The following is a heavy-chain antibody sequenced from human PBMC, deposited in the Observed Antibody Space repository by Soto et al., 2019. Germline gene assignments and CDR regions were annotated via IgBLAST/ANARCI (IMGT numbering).Heavy chain of an antibody. V-gene: IGHV1-46*01. Sequence: QVQLVQSGAEVEKPGASVKVSCKASGYSFSSYYIHWLRQAPRQGREWMGVINPSGGTTYAQNFQGRVTFTRDTSTSTVYMDLSSLRSDDTAVYYCARERFGDYAGMDVWGQGTTVTVS. J-gene: IGHJ6*02. D-gene: IGHD3-10*01. CDR1: GYSFSSYY. CDR3: ARERFGDYAGMDV. CDR2: INPSGGT.